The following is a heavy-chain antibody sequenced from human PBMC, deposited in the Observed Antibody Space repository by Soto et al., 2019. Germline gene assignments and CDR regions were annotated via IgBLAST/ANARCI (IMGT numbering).Heavy chain of an antibody. D-gene: IGHD5-18*01. CDR1: GFTFSSYG. CDR2: IWYDGSNK. V-gene: IGHV3-33*01. CDR3: ARDADTDMDTPISGIDV. Sequence: GGSLRLSCAASGFTFSSYGMHWVRQAPGKGLEWVAVIWYDGSNKYYADSVKGRFTISRDNSKNTLYLQMNSLRAEDTAVYYCARDADTDMDTPISGIDVSGQGTTPTVYS. J-gene: IGHJ6*02.